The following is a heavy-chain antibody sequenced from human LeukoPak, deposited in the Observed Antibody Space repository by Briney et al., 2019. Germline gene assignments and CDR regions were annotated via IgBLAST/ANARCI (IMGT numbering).Heavy chain of an antibody. CDR3: ARALYYYDSSGYD. J-gene: IGHJ4*02. V-gene: IGHV4-59*01. CDR2: IYYTGST. D-gene: IGHD3-22*01. Sequence: QVQLQESGPGLVKPSETLSLTCTVSGGSISTYYWSWIRQPPWKGLAWLGYIYYTGSTNYNPSLKSRVTISVDTSKNQFSLKLSSVTAADTAVYYCARALYYYDSSGYDWGQGTLVTVSS. CDR1: GGSISTYY.